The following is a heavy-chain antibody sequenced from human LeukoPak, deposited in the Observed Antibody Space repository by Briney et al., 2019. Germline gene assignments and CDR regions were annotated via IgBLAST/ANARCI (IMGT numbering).Heavy chain of an antibody. CDR3: ASRVNSGWSFDY. D-gene: IGHD6-19*01. CDR1: GFTFSSYW. CDR2: INSVGSST. V-gene: IGHV3-74*01. Sequence: GGSLRLSCAASGFTFSSYWMHWVRQVPGKGLVWVSRINSVGSSTSYADSVKGRFTISRDNAKNTLYLQMNSLRAEDTAVYYCASRVNSGWSFDYWGQGTLVTVSS. J-gene: IGHJ4*02.